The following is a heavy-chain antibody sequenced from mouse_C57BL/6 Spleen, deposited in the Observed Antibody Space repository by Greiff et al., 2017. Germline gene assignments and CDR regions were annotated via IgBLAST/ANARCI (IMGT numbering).Heavy chain of an antibody. Sequence: EVQRVESGGGLVKPGGSLKLSCAASGFTFSDYGMHWVRQAPEKGLEWVAYISSGSSTIYYADTVKGRFTISRDNAKNTLFLQMTSLRSEDTAMYYCARRDYDVDYYAMDYWGQGTSVTVSS. D-gene: IGHD2-4*01. CDR2: ISSGSSTI. V-gene: IGHV5-17*01. J-gene: IGHJ4*01. CDR1: GFTFSDYG. CDR3: ARRDYDVDYYAMDY.